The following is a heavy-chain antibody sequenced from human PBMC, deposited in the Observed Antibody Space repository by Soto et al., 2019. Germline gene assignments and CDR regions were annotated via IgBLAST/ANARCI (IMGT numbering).Heavy chain of an antibody. Sequence: SETLSLTCTVSGGSISSGDYYWGWIRQPPGKGLEWIGYIYYSGSTYYNPSLKSRVTISVDTSKNQFSLKLSSVTAADTAVYYCARGGMGDLDYWGQGTLVAVSS. CDR1: GGSISSGDYY. V-gene: IGHV4-30-4*01. J-gene: IGHJ4*02. CDR2: IYYSGST. D-gene: IGHD1-26*01. CDR3: ARGGMGDLDY.